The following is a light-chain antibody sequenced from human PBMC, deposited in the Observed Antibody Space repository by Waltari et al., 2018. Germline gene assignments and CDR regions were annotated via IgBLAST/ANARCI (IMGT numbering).Light chain of an antibody. V-gene: IGLV2-23*01. Sequence: QSALTQPASVSGSPGQSITISCTGTSSDVGSYNLVSWYQQHPGKAPKLMIYEGSKRPSGVSNRCSGSKAGNTASLTISGLQAEDEADYYCCSYAGSSTVFGGGTKLTV. CDR3: CSYAGSSTV. CDR1: SSDVGSYNL. J-gene: IGLJ3*02. CDR2: EGS.